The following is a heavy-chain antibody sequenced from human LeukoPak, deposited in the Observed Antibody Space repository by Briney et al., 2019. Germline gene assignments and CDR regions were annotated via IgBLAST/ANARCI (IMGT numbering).Heavy chain of an antibody. CDR2: INPSGGNT. J-gene: IGHJ4*02. CDR1: GYTFTSYY. CDR3: AREEDGGYFDY. D-gene: IGHD2-15*01. Sequence: ASVKVSCKASGYTFTSYYIHWLRQPPGQGLAWMGIINPSGGNTNYARKFQGRVTMTRDTSTSTVYMGLSSLRSEDTAMYYCAREEDGGYFDYWGEGTVVTVSS. V-gene: IGHV1-46*01.